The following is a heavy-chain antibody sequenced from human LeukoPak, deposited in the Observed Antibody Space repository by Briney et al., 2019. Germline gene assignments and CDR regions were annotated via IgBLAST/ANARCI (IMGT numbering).Heavy chain of an antibody. CDR2: INHSGST. CDR1: GGSFSGYY. Sequence: SETLSLTCAVYGGSFSGYYWSWISQPPGKGLEWIGEINHSGSTNYNPSFKSRVTISVDTSKNQFSLKLSSVTAADTAVYYCARGVDGTTPPYYFDYWGQGTLVTVSS. J-gene: IGHJ4*02. CDR3: ARGVDGTTPPYYFDY. D-gene: IGHD5-24*01. V-gene: IGHV4-34*01.